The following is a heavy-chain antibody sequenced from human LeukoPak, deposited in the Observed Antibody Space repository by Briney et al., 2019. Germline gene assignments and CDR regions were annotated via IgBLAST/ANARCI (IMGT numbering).Heavy chain of an antibody. Sequence: EPSETLSLTCTVCGGSISSYYSSWIRQPPGKGLEWIGYIYYSGSTNYNPSLKSRVTISVDTSKNQFSLKLSSVTAADTAVYYCARSRIAEGPFPFVYWGQRTLVTVSS. J-gene: IGHJ4*02. D-gene: IGHD6-13*01. CDR2: IYYSGST. V-gene: IGHV4-59*01. CDR3: ARSRIAEGPFPFVY. CDR1: GGSISSYY.